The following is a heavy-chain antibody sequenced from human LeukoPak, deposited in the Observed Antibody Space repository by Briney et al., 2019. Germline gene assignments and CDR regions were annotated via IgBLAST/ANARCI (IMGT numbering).Heavy chain of an antibody. D-gene: IGHD4-17*01. CDR2: IRYDGSNK. CDR1: GFTFSSYG. Sequence: RGSLRLSCAASGFTFSSYGMHWVRQAPGKGLEWVAFIRYDGSNKYYADSVKGRFTISRDNSKNTLYLQMNSLRAEDTAVYYCAKPNRYGDYSFFGVWGQGTLVTVSS. J-gene: IGHJ4*02. V-gene: IGHV3-30*02. CDR3: AKPNRYGDYSFFGV.